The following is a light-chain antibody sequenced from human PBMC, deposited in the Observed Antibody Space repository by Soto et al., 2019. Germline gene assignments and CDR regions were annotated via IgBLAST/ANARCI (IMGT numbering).Light chain of an antibody. CDR2: EVS. J-gene: IGKJ1*01. CDR1: QSVSSTY. V-gene: IGKV3-20*01. CDR3: QQYCGSLWWR. Sequence: EIVLTQSPGTLSLSPGERATLALRASQSVSSTYLAWYQQKPGEPPRLLMYEVSSRATGIPDRFSGSGPGTDFTLPIGRLEPDDFAGYECQQYCGSLWWRFDQWTKLEIK.